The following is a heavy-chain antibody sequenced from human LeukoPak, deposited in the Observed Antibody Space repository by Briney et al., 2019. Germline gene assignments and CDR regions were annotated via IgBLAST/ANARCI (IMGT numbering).Heavy chain of an antibody. Sequence: GRSLRLPCAASGFTFSSYGMPWVRQAPGKGLEWVAVISYDGSNKYYADSVKGRFTISRDNSKNTLYLQMNSLRAEDTAVYYCAKNGKDVSPPSYWGQGTLVTVSS. J-gene: IGHJ4*02. D-gene: IGHD1-1*01. CDR3: AKNGKDVSPPSY. CDR1: GFTFSSYG. V-gene: IGHV3-30*18. CDR2: ISYDGSNK.